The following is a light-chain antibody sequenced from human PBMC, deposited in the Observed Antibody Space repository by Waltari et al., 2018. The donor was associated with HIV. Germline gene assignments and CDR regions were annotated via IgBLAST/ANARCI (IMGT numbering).Light chain of an antibody. Sequence: VLTQSPGILSLSLGETAILSCRASQSISYNYLAWYQQKTGQAPRLLMYGVSTRATGIPDRFSGSGSGTDFTLTSSGLEPEDFAEYYCQQYASSSFTFGPGTKVEIK. CDR1: QSISYNY. J-gene: IGKJ3*01. V-gene: IGKV3-20*01. CDR2: GVS. CDR3: QQYASSSFT.